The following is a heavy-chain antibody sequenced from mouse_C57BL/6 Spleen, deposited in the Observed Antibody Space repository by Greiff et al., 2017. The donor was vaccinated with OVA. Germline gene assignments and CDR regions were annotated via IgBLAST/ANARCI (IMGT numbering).Heavy chain of an antibody. V-gene: IGHV1-69*01. J-gene: IGHJ2*01. CDR3: ARFLGGTSQLDY. D-gene: IGHD3-3*01. CDR2: IDPSDSYT. CDR1: GYTFTSYW. Sequence: QVQLQQPGAELVMPGASVKLSCKASGYTFTSYWMHWVKQRPGQGLEWIGEIDPSDSYTNYNQKFKGKSTLTVDKSSSTAYMQLSSLTSEDSAVYYCARFLGGTSQLDYWGQGTTLTVSS.